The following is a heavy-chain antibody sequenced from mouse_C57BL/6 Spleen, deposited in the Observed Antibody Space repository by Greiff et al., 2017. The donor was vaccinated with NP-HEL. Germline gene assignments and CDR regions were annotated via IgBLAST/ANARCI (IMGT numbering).Heavy chain of an antibody. J-gene: IGHJ4*01. CDR1: GFTFSDYG. CDR2: ISNLAYSI. Sequence: EVMLVESGGGLVQPGGSLKLSCAASGFTFSDYGMAWVRQAPRKGPEWVAFISNLAYSIYYADTVTGRFTISRENAKNTLYLEMSSLRSEDTAMYYCARRPIYYDYDGAMDYWGQGTSVTVSS. CDR3: ARRPIYYDYDGAMDY. V-gene: IGHV5-15*04. D-gene: IGHD2-4*01.